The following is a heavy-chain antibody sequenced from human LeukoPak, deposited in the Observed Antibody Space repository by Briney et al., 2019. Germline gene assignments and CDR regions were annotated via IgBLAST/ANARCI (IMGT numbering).Heavy chain of an antibody. CDR2: ISSSSSYI. CDR3: AKLDCSSTSCYFGP. V-gene: IGHV3-21*01. Sequence: GGSLRLSCAASGFTFSSYSMNWVRQAPGKGLEWVSSISSSSSYIYYADSVKGRFTISRDNAKNSLYLQMNSLRAEDTAVYYCAKLDCSSTSCYFGPWGQGTLVTVSS. D-gene: IGHD2-2*01. J-gene: IGHJ5*02. CDR1: GFTFSSYS.